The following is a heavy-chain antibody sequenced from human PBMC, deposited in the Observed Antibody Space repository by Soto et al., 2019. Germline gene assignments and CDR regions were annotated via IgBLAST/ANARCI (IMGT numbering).Heavy chain of an antibody. CDR1: GFTFSTYW. CDR2: INSDGSST. Sequence: PGGSLRLSCAASGFTFSTYWMHWVRQAPGKGPVWVSRINSDGSSTSYADSVKGRFTISRDNAKNTLYLQMNSLRAEDTAVYYCANDVSIQLWFTSGFDYWGQVTLV. D-gene: IGHD5-18*01. CDR3: ANDVSIQLWFTSGFDY. V-gene: IGHV3-74*01. J-gene: IGHJ4*02.